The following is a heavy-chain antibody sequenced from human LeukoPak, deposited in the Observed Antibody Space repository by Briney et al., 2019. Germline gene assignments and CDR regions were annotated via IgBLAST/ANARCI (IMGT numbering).Heavy chain of an antibody. V-gene: IGHV3-53*01. J-gene: IGHJ4*02. CDR3: ARRAGAYSHPYDY. Sequence: GGSLRLSCTVSGFTVSSNSMSWVRQAPGKGLEWVSFIYSDNTHYSDSVNARFTISRDNSKNTLHLQMNSLRAEATAVYYCARRAGAYSHPYDYWGQGTLVTVSS. CDR2: IYSDNT. D-gene: IGHD4/OR15-4a*01. CDR1: GFTVSSNS.